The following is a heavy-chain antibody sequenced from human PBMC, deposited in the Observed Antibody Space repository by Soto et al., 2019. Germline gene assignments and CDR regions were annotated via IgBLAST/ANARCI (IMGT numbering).Heavy chain of an antibody. CDR2: VNPSGGST. Sequence: QVQLVQSGAEVKKPGASVKVSSKASGCIFTAYSMHWVRQAPGQGLEWMGVVNPSGGSTNYAQKFQGRITMTRDTSTSTVYMDLSSLTSEDTAVYFCAREENCSDGICYSEYFQRWGQGTLVTVSS. CDR3: AREENCSDGICYSEYFQR. D-gene: IGHD2-15*01. CDR1: GCIFTAYS. J-gene: IGHJ1*01. V-gene: IGHV1-46*01.